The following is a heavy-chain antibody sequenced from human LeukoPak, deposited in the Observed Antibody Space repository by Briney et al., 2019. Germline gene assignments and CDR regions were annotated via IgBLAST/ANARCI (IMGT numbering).Heavy chain of an antibody. CDR1: GGSVSSYY. CDR2: IHNSGST. J-gene: IGHJ4*02. CDR3: ARSYSNYVD. D-gene: IGHD4-11*01. V-gene: IGHV4-59*02. Sequence: NPSETLSLTCTVSGGSVSSYYWTWIRQPPGKGLEWIGHIHNSGSTNYNPSLKSRVTMSIDTSKNQFSLRLSSVTAADTAVYYCARSYSNYVDWGQGTLVTVSS.